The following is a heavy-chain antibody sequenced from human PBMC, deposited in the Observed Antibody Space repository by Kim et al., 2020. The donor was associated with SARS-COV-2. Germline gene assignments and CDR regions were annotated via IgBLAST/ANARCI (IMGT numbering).Heavy chain of an antibody. CDR3: ARGDGYSYGSGLDY. Sequence: AQRFQGRVTMTRDTTTITVYMELSSLRSEDTAVYYCARGDGYSYGSGLDYWGQGTLVTVSS. D-gene: IGHD5-18*01. J-gene: IGHJ4*02. V-gene: IGHV1-46*01.